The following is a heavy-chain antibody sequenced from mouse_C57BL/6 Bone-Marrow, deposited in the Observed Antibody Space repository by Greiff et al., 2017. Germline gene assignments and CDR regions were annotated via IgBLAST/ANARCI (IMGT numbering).Heavy chain of an antibody. D-gene: IGHD1-1*01. J-gene: IGHJ4*01. Sequence: EVQLQQSGPELVKPGASVKIPCKASGYTFTDYNMDWVKQSHGKSLEWIGDINPNNGGTIYNQKFKGKATLTVDNSSSTAYMELRRLTSEDTAVYYCASQNPPITSYAMDYWGQGTSVTVSS. CDR1: GYTFTDYN. V-gene: IGHV1-18*01. CDR2: INPNNGGT. CDR3: ASQNPPITSYAMDY.